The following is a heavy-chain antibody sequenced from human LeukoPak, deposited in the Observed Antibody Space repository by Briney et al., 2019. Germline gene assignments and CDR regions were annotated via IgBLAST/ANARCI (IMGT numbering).Heavy chain of an antibody. D-gene: IGHD3-10*01. J-gene: IGHJ6*03. Sequence: PGGSLRLSCAASGFTFSSYAMSWVRQAPGKGLEWVSAISGSGGSTYYADSVKGRFTISRDNAKNSLYLQMNSLRAENTAVYYCAKGRYYYGSGSFMDVWGKGTTVTVSS. CDR2: ISGSGGST. CDR1: GFTFSSYA. V-gene: IGHV3-23*01. CDR3: AKGRYYYGSGSFMDV.